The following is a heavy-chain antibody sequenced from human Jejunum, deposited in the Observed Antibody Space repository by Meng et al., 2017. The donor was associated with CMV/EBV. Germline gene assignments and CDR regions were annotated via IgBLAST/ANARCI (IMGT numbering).Heavy chain of an antibody. D-gene: IGHD1-26*01. V-gene: IGHV3-7*01. Sequence: FTFSSHWMTWVRQAPGKGLEWVATIKQDGNEKYSLDSVKGRFTISRDNAKNSLYLQMNSLRAEDTAVYYCARGSPAVIPVSGLDLWGQGTLVTVSS. J-gene: IGHJ5*02. CDR3: ARGSPAVIPVSGLDL. CDR1: FTFSSHW. CDR2: IKQDGNEK.